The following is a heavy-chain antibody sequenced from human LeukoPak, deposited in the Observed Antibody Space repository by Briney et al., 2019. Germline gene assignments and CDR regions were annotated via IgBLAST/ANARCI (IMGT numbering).Heavy chain of an antibody. Sequence: ASVKVSCKASGGTFSSYAISWVRQAPGQGLEWMGWISAYNGNTNYAQKLQGRVTMTTDTSTSTAYMELRSLRSDDTAVYYCAITIPAATHWFDPWGQGTLVTVSS. CDR3: AITIPAATHWFDP. V-gene: IGHV1-18*01. CDR1: GGTFSSYA. CDR2: ISAYNGNT. D-gene: IGHD2-2*01. J-gene: IGHJ5*02.